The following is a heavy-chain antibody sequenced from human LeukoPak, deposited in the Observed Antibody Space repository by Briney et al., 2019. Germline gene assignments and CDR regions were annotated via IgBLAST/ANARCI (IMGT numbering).Heavy chain of an antibody. D-gene: IGHD5-12*01. V-gene: IGHV4-34*01. CDR1: GGSFSGYY. CDR2: INHSGST. Sequence: SETLSLTCAVYGGSFSGYYWSWIRQPPGKGLEWIGEINHSGSTNYNPSLKSRVTISVDTSKNQFSLKLSSVTAADTAVYYCARGAPAVATIDYWGQGTLVIVSS. J-gene: IGHJ4*02. CDR3: ARGAPAVATIDY.